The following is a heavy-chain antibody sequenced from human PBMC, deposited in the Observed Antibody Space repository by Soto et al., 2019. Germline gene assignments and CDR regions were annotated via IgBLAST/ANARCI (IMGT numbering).Heavy chain of an antibody. CDR2: ISSNGGST. D-gene: IGHD6-13*01. Sequence: PGGSLRLSCSASGFTFSSYAMHWVRQAPGKGLEYVSAISSNGGSTYYADSVKGRFTISRDNSKNTLYLQMSSLRAEDTAVCSCVKGRGYSSSWHDYWGQGTLVNVS. CDR1: GFTFSSYA. CDR3: VKGRGYSSSWHDY. V-gene: IGHV3-64D*08. J-gene: IGHJ4*02.